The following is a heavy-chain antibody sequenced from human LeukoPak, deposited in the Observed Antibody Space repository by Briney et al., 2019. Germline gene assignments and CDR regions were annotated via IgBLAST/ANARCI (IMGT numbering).Heavy chain of an antibody. CDR3: AKESGKFDY. Sequence: ETLSLTCTVSGGSISSDNYYWGWIRQPPGKGLEWVSLISADGGSTFYADSVRGRFSISRDNSKNSLYLQMNSLRTEDTAMYYCAKESGKFDYWGQGTLVAVSS. CDR2: ISADGGST. J-gene: IGHJ4*02. CDR1: GGSISSDNYY. V-gene: IGHV3-43*02.